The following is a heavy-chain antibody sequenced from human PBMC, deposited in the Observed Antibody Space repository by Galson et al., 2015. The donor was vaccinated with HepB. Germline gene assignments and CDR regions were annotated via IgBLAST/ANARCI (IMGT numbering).Heavy chain of an antibody. D-gene: IGHD4-23*01. Sequence: PALVKPTQTLTLSCTFSWFSLSTSGVGVGWIRQPPGKALEWLALIYWDDDKRYSPSLKSRLTITKDTSKSQVALKMTNMDPVDTATYYCAHKGDYGGNAGVRMGNDAFDIWGQGTMVTVSS. CDR3: AHKGDYGGNAGVRMGNDAFDI. V-gene: IGHV2-5*02. CDR2: IYWDDDK. J-gene: IGHJ3*02. CDR1: WFSLSTSGVG.